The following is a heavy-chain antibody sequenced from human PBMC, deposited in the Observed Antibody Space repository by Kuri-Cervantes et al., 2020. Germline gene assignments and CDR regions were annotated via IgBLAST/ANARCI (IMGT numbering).Heavy chain of an antibody. D-gene: IGHD3-3*01. V-gene: IGHV3-43D*04. CDR3: GKDSYYDFWSGPDY. J-gene: IGHJ4*02. Sequence: LSLTCAASGFTFDDYAMHWVRQAPGKGLEWVSLISWDGGSTYYADSVKGRFTISRDNAKSSLYLQMNSLRPEDTALYYCGKDSYYDFWSGPDYWGQGTLVTVSS. CDR1: GFTFDDYA. CDR2: ISWDGGST.